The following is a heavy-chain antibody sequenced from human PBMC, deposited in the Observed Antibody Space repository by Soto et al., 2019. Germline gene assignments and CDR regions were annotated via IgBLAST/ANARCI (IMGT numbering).Heavy chain of an antibody. CDR1: GFTFSSYE. CDR2: ISGSGSTI. J-gene: IGHJ5*02. D-gene: IGHD6-19*01. V-gene: IGHV3-48*03. Sequence: EAQLVESGGGLVQPGGSLRLSCVASGFTFSSYEMNWVRQAPGKGLEWVSYISGSGSTIYYSDSVKGRFTISRDNAKNSLYLQRNSLRAYDTAVYYWAGVKGIAVTGVPRWFDPWGQGTLVTVSS. CDR3: AGVKGIAVTGVPRWFDP.